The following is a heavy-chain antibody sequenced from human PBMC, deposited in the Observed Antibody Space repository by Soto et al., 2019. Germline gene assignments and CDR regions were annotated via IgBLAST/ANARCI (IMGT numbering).Heavy chain of an antibody. CDR2: INHSGST. D-gene: IGHD6-6*01. V-gene: IGHV4-34*01. CDR1: GGSFSGYY. Sequence: SETLSLTCAVYGGSFSGYYWSWIRQPPGKGLEWIGEINHSGSTNYNPSLKSRVTISVDTSKNQFSLKLSSVTAADTAVYYCARAEYSSSSGGDFDYPGQGTQVTVSS. CDR3: ARAEYSSSSGGDFDY. J-gene: IGHJ4*02.